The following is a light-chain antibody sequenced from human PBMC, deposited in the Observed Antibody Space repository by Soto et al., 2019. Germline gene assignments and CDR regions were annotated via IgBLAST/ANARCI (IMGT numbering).Light chain of an antibody. CDR2: DVS. CDR3: SSYTTTSSVV. J-gene: IGLJ2*01. V-gene: IGLV2-14*03. CDR1: SSDVGAYNY. Sequence: QSALTQPASVSGSPGQSIAISCTGTSSDVGAYNYVSWYQQYPGKAPKLMIYDVSNRPSGVSNRFSGSKSGNTASLTISGLQAEDEADYYCSSYTTTSSVVFGGGTKLTVL.